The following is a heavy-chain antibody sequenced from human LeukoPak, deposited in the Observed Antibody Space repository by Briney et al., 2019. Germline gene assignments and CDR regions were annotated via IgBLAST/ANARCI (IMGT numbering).Heavy chain of an antibody. J-gene: IGHJ4*02. CDR2: IYTSGST. V-gene: IGHV4-61*09. D-gene: IGHD4-17*01. CDR3: ARDLTTVTTDEGGNDY. CDR1: GGSISSGSYY. Sequence: SETLSLTCTVSGGSISSGSYYWSWIRQPAGKGLEWIGHIYTSGSTNYNPSLKSRVTISVDTSKNQFSLKLSSVTAADTAVYYCARDLTTVTTDEGGNDYWGQGTLVTVSS.